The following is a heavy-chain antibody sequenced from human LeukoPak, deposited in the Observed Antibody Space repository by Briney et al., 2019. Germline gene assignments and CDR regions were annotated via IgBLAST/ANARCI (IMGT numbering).Heavy chain of an antibody. CDR1: GGTFSSYA. CDR3: ATRRHIVVVTAIGDAFDI. CDR2: IIPILGIA. D-gene: IGHD2-21*02. Sequence: AASVKVSCKASGGTFSSYAISWVRQAPGQGLEWMGRIIPILGIANYAQKFQGRVTITADKSTSTAYMELSSLRSEDTAVYYCATRRHIVVVTAIGDAFDIWGQGTMDTVSS. V-gene: IGHV1-69*04. J-gene: IGHJ3*02.